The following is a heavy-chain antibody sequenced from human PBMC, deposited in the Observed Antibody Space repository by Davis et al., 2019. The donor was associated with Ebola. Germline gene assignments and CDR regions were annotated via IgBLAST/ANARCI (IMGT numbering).Heavy chain of an antibody. V-gene: IGHV3-11*04. D-gene: IGHD2-15*01. CDR1: GFTFSDYY. J-gene: IGHJ4*02. CDR3: ARRVVVVAATNPFFDY. Sequence: GGSLRLPCAASGFTFSDYYMSWIRQAPGKGLEWVSYISSSGSTTYYADSVKGRFTISRDNSKNTLYLQMNSLRAEDTAVYYCARRVVVVAATNPFFDYWGQGTLVTVSS. CDR2: ISSSGSTT.